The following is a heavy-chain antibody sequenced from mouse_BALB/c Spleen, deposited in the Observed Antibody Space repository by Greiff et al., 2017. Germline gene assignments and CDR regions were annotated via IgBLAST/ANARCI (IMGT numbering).Heavy chain of an antibody. CDR3: ASDGNHPAWFAY. D-gene: IGHD2-1*01. Sequence: VQLKESGPELVKPGASVKIPCKASGYTFTDYNMDWVKQSHGKSLEWIGDINPNNGGTIYNQKFKGKATLTVDKSSSTAYMELRSLTSEDTAVYYCASDGNHPAWFAYWGQGTLVTVSA. J-gene: IGHJ3*01. CDR1: GYTFTDYN. V-gene: IGHV1-18*01. CDR2: INPNNGGT.